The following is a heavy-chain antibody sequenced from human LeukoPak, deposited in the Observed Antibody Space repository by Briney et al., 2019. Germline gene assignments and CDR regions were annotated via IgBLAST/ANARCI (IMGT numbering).Heavy chain of an antibody. CDR2: IYHSGST. V-gene: IGHV4-4*02. Sequence: SGTLSLTCAVSGGSISSSNWWSWVRQPPGKGLEWIGEIYHSGSTNYNPSLKSRVTISVDTSKNQFSLKLSSVTAADTAVYYCASGQLAYYYMDVWGRGTTVTVSS. CDR3: ASGQLAYYYMDV. D-gene: IGHD4-11*01. CDR1: GGSISSSNW. J-gene: IGHJ6*03.